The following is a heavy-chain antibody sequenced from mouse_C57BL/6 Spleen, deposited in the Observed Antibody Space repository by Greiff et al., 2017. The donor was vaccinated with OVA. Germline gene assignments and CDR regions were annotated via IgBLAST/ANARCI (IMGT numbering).Heavy chain of an antibody. D-gene: IGHD1-1*02. CDR3: ARRKRVDYYCDY. Sequence: QVQLKESGAELARPGASVKLSCKASGYTFTSYGISWVKQRTGQGLEWIGEIYPRSGNTYYNEKFKGKATLTADKSSSTAYMELRSLTSEDSAVYFCARRKRVDYYCDYWGQGTTLTVSS. CDR2: IYPRSGNT. J-gene: IGHJ2*01. V-gene: IGHV1-81*01. CDR1: GYTFTSYG.